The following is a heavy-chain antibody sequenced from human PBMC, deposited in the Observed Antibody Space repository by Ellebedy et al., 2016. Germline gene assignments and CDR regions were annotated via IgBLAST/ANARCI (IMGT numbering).Heavy chain of an antibody. J-gene: IGHJ6*03. CDR1: GASLSGFY. D-gene: IGHD3-10*01. CDR2: INHSGST. Sequence: SETLSLTXPVYGASLSGFYWSWIRQPPGKGLEWIGEINHSGSTNYNPSLKSRVTISVDTSKNQFSLKLSSVTAADTAVYYCARVPRWLNYMDVWGKGTTVTVSS. V-gene: IGHV4-34*01. CDR3: ARVPRWLNYMDV.